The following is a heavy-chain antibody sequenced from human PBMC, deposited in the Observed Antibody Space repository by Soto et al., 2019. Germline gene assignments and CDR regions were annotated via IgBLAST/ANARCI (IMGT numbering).Heavy chain of an antibody. Sequence: GGSLRLSCAASGFTFSKAIMNWVRQAPGKGLVWVSRINSDGSSTSYADSVKGRFTISRDNAKNTLYLQMNSLRAEDTAVYYCARVDFWSGYYPGPWGQGTLVTVSS. CDR1: GFTFSKAI. CDR2: INSDGSST. V-gene: IGHV3-74*01. J-gene: IGHJ5*02. D-gene: IGHD3-3*01. CDR3: ARVDFWSGYYPGP.